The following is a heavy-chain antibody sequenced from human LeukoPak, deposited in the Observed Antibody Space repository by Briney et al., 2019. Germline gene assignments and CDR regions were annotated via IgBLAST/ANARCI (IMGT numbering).Heavy chain of an antibody. CDR3: GGDGRWFDP. V-gene: IGHV3-15*01. J-gene: IGHJ5*02. CDR2: IKSKTVGGTV. Sequence: PGGSLRLSCAASGFNFNNAWMTWVRQAPGKGLEWVGRIKSKTVGGTVDYAAPVKGRFTISRDDSKNTLYLQMNSLKVDDTGVYYCGGDGRWFDPWGQGTLVTVSS. D-gene: IGHD2-21*02. CDR1: GFNFNNAW.